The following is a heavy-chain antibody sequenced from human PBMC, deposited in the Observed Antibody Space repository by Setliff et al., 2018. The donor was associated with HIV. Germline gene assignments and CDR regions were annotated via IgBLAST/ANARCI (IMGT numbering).Heavy chain of an antibody. CDR1: GFTFSNYG. Sequence: PGGSLRLSCAASGFTFSNYGMHWVRQAPGKGLEGVAFIRHDGSNKYYADSVKGRFTISRDNSKNTLYLQMNSLRAEDTAVYYCAKGGQLWFSYFDYWGQGTLVTVSS. J-gene: IGHJ4*02. CDR2: IRHDGSNK. D-gene: IGHD5-18*01. CDR3: AKGGQLWFSYFDY. V-gene: IGHV3-30*02.